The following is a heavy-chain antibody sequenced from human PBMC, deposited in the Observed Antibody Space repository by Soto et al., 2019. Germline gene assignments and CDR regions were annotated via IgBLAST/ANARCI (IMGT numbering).Heavy chain of an antibody. V-gene: IGHV2-5*02. J-gene: IGHJ4*02. D-gene: IGHD3-22*01. CDR2: SYWDDVN. CDR1: GFSLNTGGVG. CDR3: AHRRGYDSSGYYYELDY. Sequence: QITLKESGPTLVKPTQTLTLTCTLSGFSLNTGGVGVGWIRQPPGKALEWLALSYWDDVNYYSPSLKDRLTITKDTSKNQVVLRVTNMDPVDTATYYCAHRRGYDSSGYYYELDYWGQGTLVTVSS.